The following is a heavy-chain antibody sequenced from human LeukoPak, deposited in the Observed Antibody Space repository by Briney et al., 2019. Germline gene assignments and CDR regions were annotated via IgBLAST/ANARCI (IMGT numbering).Heavy chain of an antibody. CDR1: GFTFSSYR. Sequence: GGSLGLSCAASGFTFSSYRMNWVRQAQGKGLEWVSSISSSSSYIYSADSMKGRFTISRDNAKSSLYLQMNSLRAEDTAVYYCARGLGVPDAFDIWGQGTMVTVSS. J-gene: IGHJ3*02. V-gene: IGHV3-21*01. D-gene: IGHD1-26*01. CDR3: ARGLGVPDAFDI. CDR2: ISSSSSYI.